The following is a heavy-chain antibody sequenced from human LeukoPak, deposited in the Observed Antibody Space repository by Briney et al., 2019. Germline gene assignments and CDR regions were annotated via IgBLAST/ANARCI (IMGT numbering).Heavy chain of an antibody. Sequence: GGSLRLSCAASGFTFSSYAMSWVRQAPGKGLEWVSAISGSGGSTYYADSVKGRFTISRDNSKNTLYLQMNSLRAEDTAVYYCAKPAYSSGWRPNYNWFDPWGQGTLVTVSS. V-gene: IGHV3-23*01. J-gene: IGHJ5*02. CDR2: ISGSGGST. CDR1: GFTFSSYA. CDR3: AKPAYSSGWRPNYNWFDP. D-gene: IGHD6-19*01.